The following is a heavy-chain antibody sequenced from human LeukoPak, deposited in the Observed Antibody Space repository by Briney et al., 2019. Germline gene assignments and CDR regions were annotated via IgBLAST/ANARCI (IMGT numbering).Heavy chain of an antibody. Sequence: ASVKVSCKASGYTFTGYYMHWVRPAPGQGLEWMGWINPNSGGTNYAQKFQGRVTMTRDTSISTAYMELSRLRSDDTAVYYCARGSGVVVVPAAMMYWGQGTLVTVSS. CDR2: INPNSGGT. D-gene: IGHD2-2*01. V-gene: IGHV1-2*02. CDR3: ARGSGVVVVPAAMMY. CDR1: GYTFTGYY. J-gene: IGHJ4*02.